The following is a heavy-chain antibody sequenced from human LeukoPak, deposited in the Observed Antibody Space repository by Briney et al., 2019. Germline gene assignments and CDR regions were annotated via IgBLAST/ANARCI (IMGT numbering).Heavy chain of an antibody. Sequence: SETLSLTCTVSGGSISSSSYYWGWIRQPPGKGLEWIGSIYYSGSTYYNPSLKSRVTISVDTSKNQFSLKLSSVTAADTAVYYCAREGDSSPTDYWGQGTPVTVSS. D-gene: IGHD3-22*01. CDR2: IYYSGST. CDR3: AREGDSSPTDY. CDR1: GGSISSSSYY. J-gene: IGHJ4*02. V-gene: IGHV4-39*07.